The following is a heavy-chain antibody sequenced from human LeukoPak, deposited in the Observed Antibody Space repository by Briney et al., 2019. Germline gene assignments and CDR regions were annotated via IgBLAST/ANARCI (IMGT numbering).Heavy chain of an antibody. CDR3: ARGGIQLWSNYFDY. CDR2: INHSGST. V-gene: IGHV4-34*01. J-gene: IGHJ4*02. D-gene: IGHD5-18*01. CDR1: GGSFSGYY. Sequence: SETLSLTCAVYGGSFSGYYWSWIRQPPGKGLEWIGEINHSGSTNYNLSLKSRVTISVDTSKNQFPLKLSSVTAADTAVYYCARGGIQLWSNYFDYWGQGTLVTVSS.